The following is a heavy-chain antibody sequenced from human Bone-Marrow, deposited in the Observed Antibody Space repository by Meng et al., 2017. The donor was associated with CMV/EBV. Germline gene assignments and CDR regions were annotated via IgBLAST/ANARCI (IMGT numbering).Heavy chain of an antibody. J-gene: IGHJ4*02. D-gene: IGHD1-20*01. V-gene: IGHV1-69*05. Sequence: SVKVSCKASGGTFSSYAISWVRQAPGQGLEWMGGIIPIFGTANYAQKFQGRVTITTNESTSTAYMVLSSLRSEDTAVYYWARDRAPNWNLGYFDDWGQGTLVTVSS. CDR3: ARDRAPNWNLGYFDD. CDR2: IIPIFGTA. CDR1: GGTFSSYA.